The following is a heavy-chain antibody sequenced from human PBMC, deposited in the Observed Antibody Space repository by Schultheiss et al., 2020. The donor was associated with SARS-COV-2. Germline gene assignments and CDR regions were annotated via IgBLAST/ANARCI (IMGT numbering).Heavy chain of an antibody. Sequence: GGSLRLSCAASGFTFSSYSMNWVRQAPGKGLEWVSYISSSSSTIYYADSVKGRFTISRDNAKNSLYLQMNSLRAEDTAVYYCAKDEITMIVVVPYYFDYWGQGTLVTVSS. CDR1: GFTFSSYS. V-gene: IGHV3-48*01. CDR3: AKDEITMIVVVPYYFDY. CDR2: ISSSSSTI. J-gene: IGHJ4*02. D-gene: IGHD3-22*01.